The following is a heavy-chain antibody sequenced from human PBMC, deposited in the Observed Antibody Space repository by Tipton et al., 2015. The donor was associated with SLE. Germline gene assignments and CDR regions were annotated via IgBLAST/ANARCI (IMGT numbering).Heavy chain of an antibody. Sequence: SLRLSCAASGFTFSSYGMHWVRQAPGKGLEWVAVMWYDGSNKYYADSVKGRFTISRDNSKNTLYLQMNSLRAEDTAVYYCARGVFDYWGQGTLVTVSS. V-gene: IGHV3-33*01. CDR1: GFTFSSYG. J-gene: IGHJ4*02. CDR3: ARGVFDY. CDR2: MWYDGSNK.